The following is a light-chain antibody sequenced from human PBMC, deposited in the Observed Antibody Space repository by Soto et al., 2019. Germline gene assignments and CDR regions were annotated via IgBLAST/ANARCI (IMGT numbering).Light chain of an antibody. CDR1: QSVLYSSNNKNY. J-gene: IGKJ4*01. CDR2: WAS. CDR3: QQYYSTPLT. Sequence: DIVMTQSLDSLAVSLGERATINCKSSQSVLYSSNNKNYLAWYQQKPGQPPKLLIYWASTRESVVPDRFSGSGSGTDFTLTISSLQAEDVAVYYCQQYYSTPLTCGGGTKVDIK. V-gene: IGKV4-1*01.